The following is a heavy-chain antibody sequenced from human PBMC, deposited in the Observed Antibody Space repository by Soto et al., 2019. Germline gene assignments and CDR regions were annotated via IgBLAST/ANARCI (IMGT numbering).Heavy chain of an antibody. CDR1: GYTLTELS. D-gene: IGHD3-9*01. CDR2: FDPEDGET. Sequence: ASVKVSCKVSGYTLTELSMHRVRQAPGKGLEWMGGFDPEDGETIYAQKFQGRVTMTEDTSTDTAYMELSSLRSEDTAVYYCATTYYDDILTGYDYWGQGTLVTVSS. J-gene: IGHJ4*02. V-gene: IGHV1-24*01. CDR3: ATTYYDDILTGYDY.